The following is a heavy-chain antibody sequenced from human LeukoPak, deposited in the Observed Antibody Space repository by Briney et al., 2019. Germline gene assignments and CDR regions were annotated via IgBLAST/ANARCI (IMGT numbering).Heavy chain of an antibody. J-gene: IGHJ4*02. V-gene: IGHV3-23*01. CDR1: GFTFSSYA. CDR2: ISGSGGST. CDR3: AKRIAARPLLCFDY. D-gene: IGHD6-6*01. Sequence: PGGSLRPSCAASGFTFSSYAMSWVRQAPGKGLEWVSAISGSGGSTYYADSVKGRFTISRDNSKNTLYLQMNSLRAEDTAVYYCAKRIAARPLLCFDYWGQGTLVTVSS.